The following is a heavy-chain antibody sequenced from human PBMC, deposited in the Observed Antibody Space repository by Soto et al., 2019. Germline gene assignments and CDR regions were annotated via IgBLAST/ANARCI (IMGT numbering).Heavy chain of an antibody. CDR2: IYYSGST. Sequence: QVQLQESGPGLVKPSQTLSLTCTVSGGSIRSDGFYWTWVRHLPGKGLEWVGFIYYSGSTYYNTSRKSRMTIWVDSSRNQFFPSLTFVTVAHMVVYYCARGPKNLGGSFYYGMDVWGQGTTVTGS. V-gene: IGHV4-31*03. CDR1: GGSIRSDGFY. CDR3: ARGPKNLGGSFYYGMDV. J-gene: IGHJ6*02.